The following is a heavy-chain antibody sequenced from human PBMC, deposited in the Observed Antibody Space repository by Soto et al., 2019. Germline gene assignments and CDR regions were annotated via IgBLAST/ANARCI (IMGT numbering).Heavy chain of an antibody. D-gene: IGHD3-9*01. CDR1: GASISSYY. V-gene: IGHV4-59*01. CDR3: ARVPFVGYFDWLDP. J-gene: IGHJ5*02. Sequence: SETLSLTCSVSGASISSYYWTWIRQPPGGGLEWIGYMHHTPGTNGNPSLRGRVHMSIDTSMNQFSLRLTSVTAADTAVYYCARVPFVGYFDWLDPWGHGTLVTVSS. CDR2: MHHTPGT.